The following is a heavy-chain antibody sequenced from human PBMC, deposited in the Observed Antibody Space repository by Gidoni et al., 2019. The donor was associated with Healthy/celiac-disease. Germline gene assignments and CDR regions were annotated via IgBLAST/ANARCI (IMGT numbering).Heavy chain of an antibody. Sequence: EVQLVESGGGLVKPGGSLRLSCAASGFTFSSYSMNWVRQAPGKGLEWVSSISSSSSYIYYADSVKGRFTISRDNAKNSLYLQMNSLRAEDTAVYYCARSTTKYSSSWYLWFDPWGQGTLVTVSS. J-gene: IGHJ5*02. D-gene: IGHD6-13*01. CDR2: ISSSSSYI. CDR3: ARSTTKYSSSWYLWFDP. CDR1: GFTFSSYS. V-gene: IGHV3-21*01.